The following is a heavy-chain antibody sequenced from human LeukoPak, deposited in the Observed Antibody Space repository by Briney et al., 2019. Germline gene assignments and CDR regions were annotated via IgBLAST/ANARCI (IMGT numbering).Heavy chain of an antibody. D-gene: IGHD3-10*02. CDR3: VRDRYYVPDY. CDR2: ITSDGRTT. J-gene: IGHJ4*02. CDR1: GFPFSSTW. Sequence: GPLSLSCVASGFPFSSTWMHWFRQGAGKGLVWLSRITSDGRTTIYADSVEGRFTISRDNAKNTLYLQMNSLRVEDTAVYYCVRDRYYVPDYWGQGTLVTVSS. V-gene: IGHV3-74*01.